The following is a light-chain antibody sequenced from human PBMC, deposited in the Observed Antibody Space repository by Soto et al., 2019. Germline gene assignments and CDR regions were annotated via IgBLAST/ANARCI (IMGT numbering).Light chain of an antibody. CDR2: DVS. V-gene: IGLV2-11*01. Sequence: QSVLTQPRSVSGTPGQSVTISCTGTSSDVGGDNYVSWYQQHPGKAPTLTIYDVSKRPSVIPDRSSGSKSGHTASLTISGLQAEDEADYYCSSYAGSYVFGTGTTVTVL. CDR3: SSYAGSYV. J-gene: IGLJ1*01. CDR1: SSDVGGDNY.